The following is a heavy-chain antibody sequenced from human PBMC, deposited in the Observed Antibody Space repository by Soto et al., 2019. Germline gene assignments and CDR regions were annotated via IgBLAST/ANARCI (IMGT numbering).Heavy chain of an antibody. CDR2: ISGSGGST. V-gene: IGHV3-23*01. D-gene: IGHD4-4*01. CDR3: AKDQIREFYSKCWSGDY. Sequence: GGSLRLSCAASGFTFSSYAMSWVRQAPGKGLEWVSAISGSGGSTYYADSVKGRFTISRDNSKNTLYLQMNSLRAEDTAVYYCAKDQIREFYSKCWSGDYWGQATLVTVSS. CDR1: GFTFSSYA. J-gene: IGHJ4*02.